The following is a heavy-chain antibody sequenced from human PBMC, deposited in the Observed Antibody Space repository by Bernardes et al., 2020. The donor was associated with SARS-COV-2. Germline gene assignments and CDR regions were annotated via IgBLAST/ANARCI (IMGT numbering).Heavy chain of an antibody. V-gene: IGHV4-39*01. Sequence: SETLSLTCTVSGGSISSSSYYWGWIRQPPGKGLEWIGSIYYSGSTYYNPSLKSRVTISVDTSKNQFSLKLSSVTAADTAVYYCARRGYSGYDDGGYWGQGTLVTVSS. CDR2: IYYSGST. CDR3: ARRGYSGYDDGGY. J-gene: IGHJ4*02. CDR1: GGSISSSSYY. D-gene: IGHD5-12*01.